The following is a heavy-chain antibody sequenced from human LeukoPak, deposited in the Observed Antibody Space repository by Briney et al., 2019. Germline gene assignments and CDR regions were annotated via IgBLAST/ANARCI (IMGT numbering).Heavy chain of an antibody. J-gene: IGHJ3*02. D-gene: IGHD3-22*01. Sequence: GGSLRLSCAASGFSFTEYPMHWVRQTPGKGLEWVAVISYDGTRKNYADSVRGRFTISRDNSEDTLYLQMNSLRAEDTAVYYCAKDWLWAFDIWGQGTMVTVSS. V-gene: IGHV3-30*04. CDR2: ISYDGTRK. CDR1: GFSFTEYP. CDR3: AKDWLWAFDI.